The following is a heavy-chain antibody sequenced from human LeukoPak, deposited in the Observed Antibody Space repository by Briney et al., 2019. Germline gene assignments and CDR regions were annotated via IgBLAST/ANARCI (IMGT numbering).Heavy chain of an antibody. CDR1: GFTFSSYA. Sequence: GGSLTLSCAASGFTFSSYAMSWVRQAPGKGLEWVSAISGSGGSTYYADSVKGRFTISRDNSKNTLYLQMNSLRAEDTAVYYCAKSANYYDSSGYYFDYWGQGTLVTVSS. V-gene: IGHV3-23*01. CDR2: ISGSGGST. D-gene: IGHD3-22*01. J-gene: IGHJ4*02. CDR3: AKSANYYDSSGYYFDY.